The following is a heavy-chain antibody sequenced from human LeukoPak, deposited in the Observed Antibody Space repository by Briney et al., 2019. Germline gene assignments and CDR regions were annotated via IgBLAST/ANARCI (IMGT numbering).Heavy chain of an antibody. D-gene: IGHD2-2*02. CDR1: GFTFSSYG. Sequence: PGRPLRLSCAASGFTFSSYGMHWVRQAPGKGLEWVAVIWYDGSNKYYADSVKGRFTISRDNSKNTLYLQMNSLRAEDTAVYYCAKGGECSSTSCYTNYYYYMDVWGKGTTVTVSS. V-gene: IGHV3-33*06. CDR3: AKGGECSSTSCYTNYYYYMDV. CDR2: IWYDGSNK. J-gene: IGHJ6*03.